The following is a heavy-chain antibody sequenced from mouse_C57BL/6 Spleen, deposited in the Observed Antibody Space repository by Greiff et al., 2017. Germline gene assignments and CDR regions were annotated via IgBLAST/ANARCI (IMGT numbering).Heavy chain of an antibody. D-gene: IGHD2-3*01. Sequence: EVMLVESGPGMVKPSQSLSLTCTVTGYSITSGYDWHWIRHFPGNHLEWLVYISYSGSTNYNPSLKSRISITHDTSKNHFFLKLNSVTTEDTATYYCARDQYDGFFAYWGQGTLVTVSA. CDR3: ARDQYDGFFAY. J-gene: IGHJ3*01. CDR1: GYSITSGYD. CDR2: ISYSGST. V-gene: IGHV3-1*01.